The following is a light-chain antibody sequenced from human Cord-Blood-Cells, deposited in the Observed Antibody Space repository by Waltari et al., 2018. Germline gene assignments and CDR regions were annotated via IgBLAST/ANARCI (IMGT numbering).Light chain of an antibody. Sequence: SYELTQPPSVSVSPGQTASITCSGDKLGDKYACWYQQKPGQSPVLVIYKDSKRPSGFPERFSGSNSGNTATLTISGTQAMDEADYYCQAWDSSTVVFGGGTKLTVL. J-gene: IGLJ2*01. CDR2: KDS. V-gene: IGLV3-1*01. CDR1: KLGDKY. CDR3: QAWDSSTVV.